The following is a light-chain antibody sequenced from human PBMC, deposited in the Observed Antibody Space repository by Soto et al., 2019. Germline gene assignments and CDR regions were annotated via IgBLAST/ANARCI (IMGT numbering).Light chain of an antibody. V-gene: IGLV2-14*01. Sequence: QSALTQPASVSGSPGQSITISCTGTSSDVGGYNYVSWYQQHPGKAPKLMIYDVSNRPSGVSDRFSGSKSGNPASLTISGLQAEDEADYYCSSYTSGSTSFGGGTKLTVL. CDR3: SSYTSGSTS. J-gene: IGLJ2*01. CDR1: SSDVGGYNY. CDR2: DVS.